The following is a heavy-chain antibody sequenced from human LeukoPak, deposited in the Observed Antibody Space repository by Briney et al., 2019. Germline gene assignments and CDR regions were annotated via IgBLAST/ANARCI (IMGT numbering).Heavy chain of an antibody. CDR2: INPGGGST. J-gene: IGHJ4*02. CDR1: GYTFSSYY. CDR3: TRGLYGGYRGDY. V-gene: IGHV1-46*01. D-gene: IGHD5-12*01. Sequence: GASVKVSCKASGYTFSSYYMHWVRQAPGQGHEWMGLINPGGGSTIYAQKFQDRVTMTRDTSTGTVYMELSSLRSDDTAVYYCTRGLYGGYRGDYWGQGTLVTVSS.